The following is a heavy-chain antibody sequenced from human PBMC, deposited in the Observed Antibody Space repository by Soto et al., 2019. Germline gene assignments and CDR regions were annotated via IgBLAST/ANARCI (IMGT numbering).Heavy chain of an antibody. Sequence: ASVKVSCKASGYTFTGYYMHWVRQAPGQGLEWMGWINPNSGGTNYAQKFQGRVTMTRDTSISTAYMELSRLRSDDTAVYYCARGLGYCSSTSCYIIAAAGTELDVWGQGTTVTVSS. CDR3: ARGLGYCSSTSCYIIAAAGTELDV. CDR2: INPNSGGT. CDR1: GYTFTGYY. V-gene: IGHV1-2*02. J-gene: IGHJ6*02. D-gene: IGHD2-2*02.